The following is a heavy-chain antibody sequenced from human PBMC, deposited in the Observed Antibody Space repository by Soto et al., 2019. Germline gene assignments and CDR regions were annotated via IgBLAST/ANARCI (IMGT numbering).Heavy chain of an antibody. D-gene: IGHD6-13*01. J-gene: IGHJ6*02. CDR3: ARSAGSSRRPAHYGMDV. CDR1: GYSFTSYW. V-gene: IGHV5-51*01. Sequence: PGESLKISCKGSGYSFTSYWIGWVRQMPGKGLEWMGIIYPGDSDTRYSPSFQGQVTISADKSISTAYLQWSSLKASDTAMYYCARSAGSSRRPAHYGMDVWGQGTTVTVSS. CDR2: IYPGDSDT.